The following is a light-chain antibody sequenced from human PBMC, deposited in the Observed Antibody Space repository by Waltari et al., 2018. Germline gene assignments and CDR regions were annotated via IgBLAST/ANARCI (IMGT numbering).Light chain of an antibody. V-gene: IGLV1-40*01. J-gene: IGLJ3*02. CDR1: SSTLGSGYD. CDR3: QSYDNSLSGAWV. CDR2: GNN. Sequence: QSVLTQPPSLSGAPGQRVTISCTGSSSTLGSGYDVHWYQQLPGTAPKHLIYGNNSRPSGGPDRFSGSRSGTSASLAITGLQAEDEADYYFQSYDNSLSGAWVFGGGTKLTVL.